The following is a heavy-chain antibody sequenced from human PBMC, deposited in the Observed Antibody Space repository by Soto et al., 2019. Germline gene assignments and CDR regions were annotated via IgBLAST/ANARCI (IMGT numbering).Heavy chain of an antibody. CDR1: CGSISSYY. CDR3: ARDRGGYSGYDWYYYGMDV. Sequence: SETLSLTCTVSCGSISSYYWSWIRQPPGKGLEWIGYIYYSGSTNYNPSLKSRVTISVDTSKNQFSLKLSSVTAADTAVYYCARDRGGYSGYDWYYYGMDVWGQGTTVTVSS. D-gene: IGHD5-12*01. J-gene: IGHJ6*02. CDR2: IYYSGST. V-gene: IGHV4-59*01.